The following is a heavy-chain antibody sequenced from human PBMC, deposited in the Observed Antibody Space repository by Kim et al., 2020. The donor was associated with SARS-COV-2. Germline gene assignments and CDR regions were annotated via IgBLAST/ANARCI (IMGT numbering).Heavy chain of an antibody. V-gene: IGHV4-34*01. CDR2: INHSGST. CDR1: GGSFSGYY. D-gene: IGHD3-3*01. CDR3: ARVVWSGYYLRFDS. J-gene: IGHJ4*02. Sequence: SETLSLTCAVYGGSFSGYYWSWIRQPPGKGLEWIGEINHSGSTNYNPSLKSRVTISVYTSKNQFSLKRSSVTAEDTAVYYFARVVWSGYYLRFDSFGQGT.